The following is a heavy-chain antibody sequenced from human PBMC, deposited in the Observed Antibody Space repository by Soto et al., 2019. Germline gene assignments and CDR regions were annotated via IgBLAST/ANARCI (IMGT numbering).Heavy chain of an antibody. CDR2: ISSSSSYT. Sequence: EVQLVESGGGLVKPGGSLRLSCAASGFTFSSYSMNWVRQAPGKGLEWVSSISSSSSYTNYTDSVKGRFTISRDNARNSLYLQMNSLRAEDTAVYYCARGLTVASYFDYWGQGTLVTVSS. CDR1: GFTFSSYS. CDR3: ARGLTVASYFDY. V-gene: IGHV3-21*01. D-gene: IGHD4-17*01. J-gene: IGHJ4*02.